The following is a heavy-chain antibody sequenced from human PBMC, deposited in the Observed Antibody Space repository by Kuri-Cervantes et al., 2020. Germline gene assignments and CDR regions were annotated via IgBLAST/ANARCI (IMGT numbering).Heavy chain of an antibody. CDR2: INPTGGST. Sequence: ASVKVSCKASGYNFISYYMHWVRQAPGQGLEWLGIINPTGGSTDYAQKFQGRVTLTRDTSTSTVYMELSSLRSEDTAVYYCARMSSGWYVMRYWGQGTLVTVCS. D-gene: IGHD6-19*01. V-gene: IGHV1-46*01. CDR3: ARMSSGWYVMRY. J-gene: IGHJ4*02. CDR1: GYNFISYY.